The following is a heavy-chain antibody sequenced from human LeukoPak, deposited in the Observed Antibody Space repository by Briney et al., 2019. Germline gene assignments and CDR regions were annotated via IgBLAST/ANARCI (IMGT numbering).Heavy chain of an antibody. J-gene: IGHJ5*02. CDR3: ASAGGQWLRPDR. CDR2: IYSGDST. D-gene: IGHD5-12*01. Sequence: PGGSLRLSCAGSGFTVSSNYMSWVRQAPGKGLEWVSVIYSGDSTYYADSVKGRFIISRHSSKNTLYLQMNSLRPDDTAMYYCASAGGQWLRPDRWGQGILVTVSS. CDR1: GFTVSSNY. V-gene: IGHV3-53*04.